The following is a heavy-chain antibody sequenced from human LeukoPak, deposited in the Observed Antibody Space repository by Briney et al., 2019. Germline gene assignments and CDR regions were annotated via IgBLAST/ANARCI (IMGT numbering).Heavy chain of an antibody. J-gene: IGHJ4*02. D-gene: IGHD5/OR15-5a*01. CDR2: IFHSGSP. V-gene: IGHV4-30-2*01. CDR1: GGSFSSGAYA. Sequence: NPSQTLSLTCAVAGGSFSSGAYAWSWIRHPPGKGLEWIGYIFHSGSPYYNPSLKSRVTISIDRSKNQLSLNLNSVTAAETAVYYCAREIVSSVGYFDYWGQGILVTVSS. CDR3: AREIVSSVGYFDY.